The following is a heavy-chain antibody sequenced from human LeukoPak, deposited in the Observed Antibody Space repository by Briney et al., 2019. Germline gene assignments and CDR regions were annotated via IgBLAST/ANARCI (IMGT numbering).Heavy chain of an antibody. D-gene: IGHD4-17*01. V-gene: IGHV1-2*04. CDR3: ARGSALGDYGDYSSGYFDL. J-gene: IGHJ2*01. Sequence: ASVKVSCKASGYTFTGYYMHWVRQAPGQGLEWMGWINPNSGGTNYAQKFQGWVTMTRDTSISTAYMELSRLRSDDTAVYYCARGSALGDYGDYSSGYFDLWGRGTLVTVSS. CDR2: INPNSGGT. CDR1: GYTFTGYY.